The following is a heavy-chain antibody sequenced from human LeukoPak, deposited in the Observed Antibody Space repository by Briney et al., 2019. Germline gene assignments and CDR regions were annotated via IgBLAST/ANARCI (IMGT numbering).Heavy chain of an antibody. D-gene: IGHD2-15*01. V-gene: IGHV1-18*01. J-gene: IGHJ3*02. CDR1: GYTFTSYG. CDR2: ISAYNGNT. CDR3: ARGGYCSGGSCFTDAFDI. Sequence: ASVKVSCKASGYTFTSYGISWVRQAPGQGLEWMGWISAYNGNTNYAQKLQGRVTMTTDTSTSTAYMELRSLRSDDTAAYYCARGGYCSGGSCFTDAFDIWGQGTMVTVSS.